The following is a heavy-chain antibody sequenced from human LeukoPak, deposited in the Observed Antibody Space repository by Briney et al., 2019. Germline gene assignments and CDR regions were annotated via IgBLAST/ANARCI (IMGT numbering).Heavy chain of an antibody. CDR2: IYTSGST. V-gene: IGHV4-4*07. J-gene: IGHJ4*02. Sequence: SETLSLICTVSGGSISSYYWSWIRQPAGKGLEWIGRIYTSGSTNYNPSLKSRVTMSVDTSKNQFSLKLSSVTAADTAVYYCARGRYYDSSGYYGNYFDYWGQGTLVTVSS. CDR1: GGSISSYY. D-gene: IGHD3-22*01. CDR3: ARGRYYDSSGYYGNYFDY.